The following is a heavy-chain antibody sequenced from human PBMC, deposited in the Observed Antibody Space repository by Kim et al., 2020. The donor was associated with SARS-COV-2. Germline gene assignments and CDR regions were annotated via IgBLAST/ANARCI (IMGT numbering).Heavy chain of an antibody. V-gene: IGHV4-34*01. Sequence: SETLSLTCAVYGGSFSGYYWSWIRQPPGKGLEWIGEINYSGSTNYNPSLKSRVTISVDTSKNQFSLRLTSVTAADTAVYYCARGSSRNSGYGLWGQGTLVTVSS. CDR1: GGSFSGYY. J-gene: IGHJ4*02. D-gene: IGHD5-12*01. CDR2: INYSGST. CDR3: ARGSSRNSGYGL.